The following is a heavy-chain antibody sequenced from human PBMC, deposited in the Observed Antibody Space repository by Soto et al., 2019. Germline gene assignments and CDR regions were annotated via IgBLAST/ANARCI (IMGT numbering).Heavy chain of an antibody. CDR2: IRSKVSGGTT. CDR1: GFTFGDYA. D-gene: IGHD3-22*01. J-gene: IGHJ4*02. CDR3: TRSLRNYYDSSGYHRYTGYHFDY. Sequence: PVGSLRLSCTPSGFTFGDYAMSWFRQAPGEGLEWIGIIRSKVSGGTTEYAASVKGRFTISRDDSKSIAYLQMNSLKTEDTAVYYCTRSLRNYYDSSGYHRYTGYHFDYWGQGTPVTVSS. V-gene: IGHV3-49*03.